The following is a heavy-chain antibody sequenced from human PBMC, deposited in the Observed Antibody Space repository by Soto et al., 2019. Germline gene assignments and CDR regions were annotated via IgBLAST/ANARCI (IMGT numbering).Heavy chain of an antibody. D-gene: IGHD6-19*01. Sequence: QVQLVQSGAEVKKPGSSVKVSCKASRDTFSSYTISWVRQAPGQGLEWMGRSIPMLGLANYAQKFQGRVTRTADKATNTAYLELNSLRPEDTAGYYWARERAVAPCDYWGQGTLVTVSS. CDR1: RDTFSSYT. V-gene: IGHV1-69*08. CDR2: SIPMLGLA. CDR3: ARERAVAPCDY. J-gene: IGHJ4*02.